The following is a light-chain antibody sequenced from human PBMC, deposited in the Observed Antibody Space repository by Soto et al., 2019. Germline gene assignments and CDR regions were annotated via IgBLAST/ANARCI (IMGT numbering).Light chain of an antibody. CDR1: QSISSW. Sequence: DIQMTQSPSTLSASVGDRATITCRASQSISSWLAWYQQKPGKAPKLLIYDASSLESGVPSRFSGSGSGTEFTLTISSLKPDDFATYYCQQYNQALTFGGGTKVDIK. CDR2: DAS. V-gene: IGKV1-5*01. CDR3: QQYNQALT. J-gene: IGKJ4*01.